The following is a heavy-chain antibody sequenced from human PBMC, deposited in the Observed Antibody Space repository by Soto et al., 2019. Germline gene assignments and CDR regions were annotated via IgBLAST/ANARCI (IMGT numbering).Heavy chain of an antibody. V-gene: IGHV4-61*01. CDR3: ARDRGAALDYYYSYGMEV. D-gene: IGHD6-13*01. CDR2: IYYSGST. J-gene: IGHJ6*02. CDR1: GGSVSSGSYY. Sequence: PSETLSLTCTVSGGSVSSGSYYWSWIRQPPGKGLEWIGYIYYSGSTNYNPSLKSRVTISVDTSKKQFSLKLSSVTAADTAVYYCARDRGAALDYYYSYGMEVWGQGTTVTVSS.